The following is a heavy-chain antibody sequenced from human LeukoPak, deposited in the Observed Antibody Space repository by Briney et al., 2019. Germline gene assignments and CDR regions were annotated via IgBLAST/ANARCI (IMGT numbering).Heavy chain of an antibody. Sequence: GGSLRLSCXASGFTFXXXXXXXVRQAPGXXXXXXVVRWYDGSXKYYAXXXXXXXTXSRDNSKNTLYLQMNSLRAEDTAVYYCARETQLERPHMDVWGQGTTVTVPS. D-gene: IGHD1-1*01. J-gene: IGHJ6*02. CDR1: GFTFXXXX. CDR3: ARETQLERPHMDV. CDR2: RWYDGSXK. V-gene: IGHV3-33*01.